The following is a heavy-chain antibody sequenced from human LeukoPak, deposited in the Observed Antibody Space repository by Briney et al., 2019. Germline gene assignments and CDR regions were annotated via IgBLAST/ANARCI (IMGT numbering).Heavy chain of an antibody. CDR2: IYSGGST. D-gene: IGHD6-19*01. CDR1: EFTVSSNY. CDR3: ARDGQSSGWYAYFDY. V-gene: IGHV3-53*04. J-gene: IGHJ4*02. Sequence: GGSLRLSCAASEFTVSSNYMSWVRQAPGKGLEWVSVIYSGGSTYYADSVKGRFTISRHNSKNTLYLQMNSLRAEDTAVYYCARDGQSSGWYAYFDYWGQGTLVTVSS.